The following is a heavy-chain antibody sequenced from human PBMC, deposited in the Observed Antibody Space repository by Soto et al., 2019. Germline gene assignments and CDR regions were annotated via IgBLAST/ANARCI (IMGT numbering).Heavy chain of an antibody. D-gene: IGHD2-2*01. CDR3: ARVVLGCSSTSCYDGGAFDI. CDR1: GFTFSSYS. V-gene: IGHV3-21*01. J-gene: IGHJ3*02. CDR2: ISSSSSYI. Sequence: EVQLVESGGGLVKPGGSLRLSCAASGFTFSSYSMNWVRQAPGKGLEWVSSISSSSSYIYYADSVKGRFTISRDNAKNSLYLQMNSLRAEDTAVYYCARVVLGCSSTSCYDGGAFDIWGQGTMVTASS.